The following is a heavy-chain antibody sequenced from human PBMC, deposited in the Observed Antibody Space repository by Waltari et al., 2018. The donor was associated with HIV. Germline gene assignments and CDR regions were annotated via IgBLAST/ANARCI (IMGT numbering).Heavy chain of an antibody. J-gene: IGHJ4*02. CDR1: GFPFGDYL. CDR3: TRNTLTYFDF. V-gene: IGHV3-49*04. Sequence: EVQLVESGGGLIQPGRSLRLSCAGSGFPFGDYLMSWVRQAPGKGLEWVGFIRSKADSGGTPAYAASVKGRFTISRDDSRSVVYLQMNSLKTEDTAVYYCTRNTLTYFDFWGQGTLVTVSS. CDR2: IRSKADSGGTP.